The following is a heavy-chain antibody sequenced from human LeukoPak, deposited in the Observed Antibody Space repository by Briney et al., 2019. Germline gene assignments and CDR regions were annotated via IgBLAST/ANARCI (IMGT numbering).Heavy chain of an antibody. CDR2: ISGSGGST. CDR3: AKEGYANSWYRFDY. Sequence: GGSLRLSCAASGFTFSSYAMSWVRQAPGKGLEWVSGISGSGGSTYYADSVKGRFNISRDNSKNMVYLQMNRLRAEDTTVYHCAKEGYANSWYRFDYWGQGTLVTVSS. J-gene: IGHJ4*02. CDR1: GFTFSSYA. D-gene: IGHD6-13*01. V-gene: IGHV3-23*01.